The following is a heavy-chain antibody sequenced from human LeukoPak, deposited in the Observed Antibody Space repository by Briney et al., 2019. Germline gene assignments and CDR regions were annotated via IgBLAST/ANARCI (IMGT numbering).Heavy chain of an antibody. V-gene: IGHV4-59*01. J-gene: IGHJ4*02. CDR2: IYYSGST. CDR3: ARGQHSYGYFNGFDY. Sequence: PSETLSLTCTVSGVSISSYYWNWIRQPPGKGLEWIGYIYYSGSTNYNPSLESRVTMSVDTSKNQFSLKLSSVTAADTAVYYCARGQHSYGYFNGFDYWGQGTLVTVSS. CDR1: GVSISSYY. D-gene: IGHD5-18*01.